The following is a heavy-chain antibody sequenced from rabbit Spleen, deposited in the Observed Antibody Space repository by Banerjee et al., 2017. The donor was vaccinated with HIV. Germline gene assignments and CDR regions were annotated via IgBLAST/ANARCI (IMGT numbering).Heavy chain of an antibody. CDR1: GFSFSSGYY. V-gene: IGHV1S45*01. Sequence: QEQLEESGGGLVKPGASLTLTCKASGFSFSSGYYISWVRQAPGKGLEWIGCIGTGSGSTYYANWAKGRFTISKTSSTTVTLQMTSLTAADTATYFCASGYSDVYFNLWGQGTLVTVS. CDR3: ASGYSDVYFNL. J-gene: IGHJ4*01. CDR2: IGTGSGST. D-gene: IGHD1-1*01.